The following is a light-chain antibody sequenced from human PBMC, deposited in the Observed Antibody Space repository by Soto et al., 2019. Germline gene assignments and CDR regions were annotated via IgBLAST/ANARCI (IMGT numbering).Light chain of an antibody. CDR3: QQYAESPRT. CDR2: GAS. V-gene: IGKV3-20*01. CDR1: QSIGKSY. J-gene: IGKJ4*01. Sequence: ETVLTQSPGTVSLSPGESATLSCRASQSIGKSYLAWFQHKPGQAPRLLIYGASTRATGIPDMFRGSGSRTFFTLTVSRVESEDSAVYYCQQYAESPRTFGEGTRVEIQ.